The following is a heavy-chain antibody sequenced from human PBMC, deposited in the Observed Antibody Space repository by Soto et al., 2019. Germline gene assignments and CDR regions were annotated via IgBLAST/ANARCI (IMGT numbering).Heavy chain of an antibody. D-gene: IGHD3-10*01. V-gene: IGHV3-30*18. CDR3: AKRRQLGYYYYYGMDV. CDR2: ISYDGSNQ. CDR1: GFTFSSYG. J-gene: IGHJ6*02. Sequence: QVHLVESGGGVVQPGKSLRLSCAASGFTFSSYGMHWVRQAPGMRLEWVAIISYDGSNQYYADSVKGRFTISRHNSKNTLYLQMNSLRAEDTAVYYCAKRRQLGYYYYYGMDVWGQGTTVTVSS.